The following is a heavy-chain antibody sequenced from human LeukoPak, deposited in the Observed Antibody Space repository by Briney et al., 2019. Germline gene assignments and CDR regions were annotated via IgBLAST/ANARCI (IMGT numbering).Heavy chain of an antibody. V-gene: IGHV3-9*01. CDR2: INWNSGGI. Sequence: PGGSLRLSCAASGFTFDDYAMHWVRQVPGKGLEWVSGINWNSGGIGYADSVKGRFTISRDNAKNSLYLQMNSLRAEDTAVYYCARGPGVPMYGPGNGRFAFDIWGQGTMVTVSS. CDR3: ARGPGVPMYGPGNGRFAFDI. CDR1: GFTFDDYA. J-gene: IGHJ3*02. D-gene: IGHD3-10*02.